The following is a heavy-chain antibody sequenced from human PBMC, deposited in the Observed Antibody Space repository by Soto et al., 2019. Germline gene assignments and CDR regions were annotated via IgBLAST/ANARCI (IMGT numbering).Heavy chain of an antibody. CDR2: ISGSGGST. V-gene: IGHV3-23*01. Sequence: PGGSLRLSCAASGFTFSSYAMSWVRQAPGKGLEWVSAISGSGGSTYYADSVKGRFTISRDNSKNTLYLQMNSLRAEDTAVYYCAKFDCSSTTCYTGGSWFDPWGQGTLVTVSS. CDR3: AKFDCSSTTCYTGGSWFDP. D-gene: IGHD2-2*02. CDR1: GFTFSSYA. J-gene: IGHJ5*02.